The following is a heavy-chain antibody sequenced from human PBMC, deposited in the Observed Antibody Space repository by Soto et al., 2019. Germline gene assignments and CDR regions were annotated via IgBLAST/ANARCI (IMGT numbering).Heavy chain of an antibody. J-gene: IGHJ6*04. V-gene: IGHV3-66*01. CDR3: ARDAALCDGGRCYGIPLDV. Sequence: EVQLVESGGGLVQPGGSLRLSCAASGFTVSSKYMTWVRQAPGTGLEWVSLIQSGGTTYYADSVTGRFTISRDTSENTLHLHMHSLRVQDTAVYYCARDAALCDGGRCYGIPLDVLGKGTTVTVSS. D-gene: IGHD2-15*01. CDR2: IQSGGTT. CDR1: GFTVSSKY.